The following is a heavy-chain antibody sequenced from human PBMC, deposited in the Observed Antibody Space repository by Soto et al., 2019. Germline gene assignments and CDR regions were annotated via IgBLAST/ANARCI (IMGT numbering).Heavy chain of an antibody. D-gene: IGHD3-22*01. V-gene: IGHV3-30*18. J-gene: IGHJ4*02. CDR2: ISYDGSNK. CDR3: AKSRSHAYDSSGYYCDY. Sequence: PGGSLRLSCAASGCTFRRDGMHWFRQAPGKWLEWVSVISYDGSNKYYADSVKGRFTISRDNSKNTLYLQMDSLRAEDTAVYYCAKSRSHAYDSSGYYCDYWGQGTLVTVS. CDR1: GCTFRRDG.